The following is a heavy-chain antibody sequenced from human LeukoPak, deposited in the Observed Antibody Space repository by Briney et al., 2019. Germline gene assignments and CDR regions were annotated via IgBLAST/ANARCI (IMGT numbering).Heavy chain of an antibody. J-gene: IGHJ4*02. CDR1: GGSISSGGYS. V-gene: IGHV4-30-2*01. D-gene: IGHD3-10*01. CDR2: IYHSGST. CDR3: ARGRRGNSGSYHY. Sequence: SETLSLTCAVSGGSISSGGYSWSWIRQPPGKGLEWIGYIYHSGSTNYNPSLKSRVTISVDTSKNQFSLKLSSVTAADTAVYYCARGRRGNSGSYHYWGQGTLVTVSS.